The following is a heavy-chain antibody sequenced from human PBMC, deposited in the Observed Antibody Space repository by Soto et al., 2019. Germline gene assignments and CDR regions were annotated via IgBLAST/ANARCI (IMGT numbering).Heavy chain of an antibody. CDR3: ARDIQSVGPRANDAFDV. V-gene: IGHV1-3*01. J-gene: IGHJ3*01. D-gene: IGHD5-18*01. Sequence: VQGVQSGAELKKPGASVNISCTASGFTFSDNLINWVRQVPGQGLEWMGWLNPDTGNTRYSETFQGRVTISRHPSASIAYLELSGLENEDTALYFCARDIQSVGPRANDAFDVWCQGTMITVSS. CDR2: LNPDTGNT. CDR1: GFTFSDNL.